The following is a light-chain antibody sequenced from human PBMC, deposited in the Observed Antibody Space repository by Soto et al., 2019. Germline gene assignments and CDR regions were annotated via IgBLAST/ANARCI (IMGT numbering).Light chain of an antibody. CDR3: EEYGSSPLT. V-gene: IGKV3-20*01. CDR2: GAS. J-gene: IGKJ4*01. CDR1: QSVSSSY. Sequence: EIVLTQSPGTLSLSPGERATLSFRASQSVSSSYLAWYQQKPGQPPRLLIYGASSRATVIPDRFSGSWSGTEFTVTISRLEPEDVAEYYCEEYGSSPLTFGGVTKVEIK.